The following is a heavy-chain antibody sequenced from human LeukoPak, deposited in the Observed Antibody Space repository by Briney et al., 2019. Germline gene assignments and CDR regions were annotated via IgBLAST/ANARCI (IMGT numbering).Heavy chain of an antibody. Sequence: PGGSLRLSCAASGFTFSSYEMNWVRQAPGKGLEWVSYISSSGSTIYYADSVKGRFTISRDNPANTLYLQMNSLRAEDTAKYYCAKGGVAAGSDWGHGTLVTVSS. V-gene: IGHV3-48*03. CDR1: GFTFSSYE. D-gene: IGHD6-13*01. CDR3: AKGGVAAGSD. J-gene: IGHJ4*01. CDR2: ISSSGSTI.